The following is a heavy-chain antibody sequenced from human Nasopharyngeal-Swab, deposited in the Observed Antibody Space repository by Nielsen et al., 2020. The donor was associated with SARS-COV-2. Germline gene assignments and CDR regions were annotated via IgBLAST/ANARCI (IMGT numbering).Heavy chain of an antibody. CDR3: ARSNLYCSGGSCYPNWFDP. J-gene: IGHJ5*02. Sequence: SVKVSCKASGGTFSSYAISWVRQAPGQGLEWMGGIIPIFGTANYAQKFQGRVTITADESTSTAYMELSSLRSEDTAVYYCARSNLYCSGGSCYPNWFDPWGQGTLVTVSS. CDR1: GGTFSSYA. CDR2: IIPIFGTA. D-gene: IGHD2-15*01. V-gene: IGHV1-69*13.